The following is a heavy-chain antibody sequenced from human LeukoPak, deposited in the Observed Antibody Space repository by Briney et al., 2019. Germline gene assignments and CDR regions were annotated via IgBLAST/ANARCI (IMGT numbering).Heavy chain of an antibody. D-gene: IGHD6-25*01. Sequence: RPSRSLRLSFSASGLSFDDYAMHWVWQATGKGPERGSGITWNRGTISYADSVKGRFPVYRAHAENCSYLQMNILRAGDPAFFSCAKVLQRPIGDYQYDMDGWVQGTTVTVSS. V-gene: IGHV3-9*01. CDR1: GLSFDDYA. CDR3: AKVLQRPIGDYQYDMDG. J-gene: IGHJ6*02. CDR2: ITWNRGTI.